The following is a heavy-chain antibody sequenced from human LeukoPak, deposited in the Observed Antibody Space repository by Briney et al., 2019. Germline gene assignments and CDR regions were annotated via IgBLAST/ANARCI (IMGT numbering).Heavy chain of an antibody. Sequence: ASVKISCKPSGYTFINHYIHWVRQAPGQGLEWMGVIRPTDGSTSYAQNFQGRLSMTSDTSTSTAYMELSSLRSEDTAIYYCTRKINSWFDPWGQGTPVSVSS. CDR1: GYTFINHY. J-gene: IGHJ5*02. CDR2: IRPTDGST. CDR3: TRKINSWFDP. V-gene: IGHV1-46*01.